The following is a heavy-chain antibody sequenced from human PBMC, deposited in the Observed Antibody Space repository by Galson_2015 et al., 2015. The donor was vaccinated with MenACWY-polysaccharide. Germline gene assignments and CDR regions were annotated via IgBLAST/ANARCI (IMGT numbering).Heavy chain of an antibody. CDR2: IQYDGGKE. D-gene: IGHD4-17*01. CDR3: AKDYDYGDYATDY. V-gene: IGHV3-30*02. CDR1: GFNFRSYG. J-gene: IGHJ4*02. Sequence: SLRLSCAASGFNFRSYGIHWARQAPGKGLEWVTFIQYDGGKEYYSDSVKGRFTISRDNSKNTVYLQMSSLRAEDTAVYYCAKDYDYGDYATDYWGQGTLVTVSS.